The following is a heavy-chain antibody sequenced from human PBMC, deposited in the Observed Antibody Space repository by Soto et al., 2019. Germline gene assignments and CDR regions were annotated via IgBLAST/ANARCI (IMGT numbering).Heavy chain of an antibody. CDR1: GGSFSGYY. CDR3: ARAITAAAGVYYYYYYMDV. V-gene: IGHV4-34*01. CDR2: INHSGST. J-gene: IGHJ6*03. D-gene: IGHD6-13*01. Sequence: SETLSLTCAVYGGSFSGYYWSWIRQPPGKGLEWIGEINHSGSTNYNLSLKSRVTISVDTSKNQFSLKLSSVTAADTAVYYCARAITAAAGVYYYYYYMDVWGKGTTVTVSS.